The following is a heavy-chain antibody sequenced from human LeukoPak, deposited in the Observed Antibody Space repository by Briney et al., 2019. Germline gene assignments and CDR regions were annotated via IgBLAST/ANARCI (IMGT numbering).Heavy chain of an antibody. V-gene: IGHV5-51*01. Sequence: GESLKISCKGSGYSFTSYWIGWVRQMPGKGLEWMGIIYPGDSDTRYSPSFQGQVTISADKSISTAYLQWSSLKASDTAMYYCARRFHRRYCSSTSCHECDAFDIWGQGTMVTVSS. CDR2: IYPGDSDT. CDR1: GYSFTSYW. J-gene: IGHJ3*02. CDR3: ARRFHRRYCSSTSCHECDAFDI. D-gene: IGHD2-2*01.